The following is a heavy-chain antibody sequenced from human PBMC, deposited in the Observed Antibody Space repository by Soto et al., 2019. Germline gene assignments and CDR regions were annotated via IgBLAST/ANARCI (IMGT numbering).Heavy chain of an antibody. V-gene: IGHV3-21*01. CDR2: ISSSSSYI. CDR1: GFTFSSYS. CDR3: ARGLSTLTMGNF. D-gene: IGHD4-17*01. J-gene: IGHJ4*02. Sequence: SGGSLRLSCAASGFTFSSYSMNWVRQAPGKGLEWVSSISSSSSYIYYADSVKGRFTISRDNAKNSLYLQMNSLRAEDTAVYYCARGLSTLTMGNFWGQGTLVTGSS.